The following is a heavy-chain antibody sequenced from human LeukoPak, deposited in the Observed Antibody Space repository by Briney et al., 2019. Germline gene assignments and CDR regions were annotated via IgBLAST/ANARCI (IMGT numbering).Heavy chain of an antibody. Sequence: SETLSLTCTVSGGSISSSSYYWGWIRQPPGEGPEWIGSISYSGRTHYNPSLKSRVSISVDTSKNQFSLNLSSVTAADTAVYYCARRKTGATNGLDVWGQGTTVTVSS. J-gene: IGHJ6*02. CDR3: ARRKTGATNGLDV. CDR1: GGSISSSSYY. D-gene: IGHD1-1*01. V-gene: IGHV4-39*01. CDR2: ISYSGRT.